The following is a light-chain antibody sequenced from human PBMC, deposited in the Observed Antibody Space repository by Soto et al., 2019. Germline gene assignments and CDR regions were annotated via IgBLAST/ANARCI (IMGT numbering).Light chain of an antibody. CDR3: QQYGSSPGT. Sequence: EIVLTQSPGTLSLSPGERATLSCRVSQSVSSSYLAWYQQKPGQAPRLLIYGASSRATGIPDRFSGSGSGTDFTLTISRLEPEDFALYYCQQYGSSPGTFGQGTKVEIK. CDR1: QSVSSSY. CDR2: GAS. J-gene: IGKJ1*01. V-gene: IGKV3-20*01.